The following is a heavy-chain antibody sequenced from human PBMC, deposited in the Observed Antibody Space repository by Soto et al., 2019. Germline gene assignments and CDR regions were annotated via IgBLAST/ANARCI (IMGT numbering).Heavy chain of an antibody. CDR1: GGSIRSYY. V-gene: IGHV4-4*07. CDR3: AREGASGFGMDV. CDR2: IYTSGTT. J-gene: IGHJ6*02. D-gene: IGHD1-26*01. Sequence: AETLSLTGDVSGGSIRSYYWIWIRQPAGKALEWIGRIYTSGTTNYNPSLKSRATILVDTSKNQFSLKLSSVTAADTAVYYCAREGASGFGMDVWGQGTTVTVSS.